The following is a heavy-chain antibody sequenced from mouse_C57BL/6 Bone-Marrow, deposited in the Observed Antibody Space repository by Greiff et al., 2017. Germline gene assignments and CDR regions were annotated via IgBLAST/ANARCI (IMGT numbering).Heavy chain of an antibody. D-gene: IGHD2-4*01. J-gene: IGHJ2*01. Sequence: VKLQESGAELARPGASVKLSCKASGYTFTSYGISWVKQRTGQGLEWIGEIYPRSGNTYYNEKFKGKATLTADKSSSTAYMELRSLTSEDSAVYFCARDGDDYDVDYWGQGTTLTVSS. CDR2: IYPRSGNT. CDR1: GYTFTSYG. CDR3: ARDGDDYDVDY. V-gene: IGHV1-81*01.